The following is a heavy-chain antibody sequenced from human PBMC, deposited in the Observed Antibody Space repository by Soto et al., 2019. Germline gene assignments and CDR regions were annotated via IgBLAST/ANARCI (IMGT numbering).Heavy chain of an antibody. J-gene: IGHJ3*02. D-gene: IGHD2-2*01. CDR2: IYYSGST. Sequence: PSETLSLTCTVSGGSISGGGYYWSWIRQPPGTGLEWIGCIYYSGSTFYNPSLKSRVTISVDTSKNQFSLKLSSVTAADTAVYSCARVREVTAAFFRAFDIWGQGTMVTVSS. CDR3: ARVREVTAAFFRAFDI. V-gene: IGHV4-31*03. CDR1: GGSISGGGYY.